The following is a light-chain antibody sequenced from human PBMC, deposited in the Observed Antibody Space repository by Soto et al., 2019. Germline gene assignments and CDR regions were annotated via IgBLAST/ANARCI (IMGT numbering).Light chain of an antibody. V-gene: IGKV3-15*01. CDR3: KQYSSSPS. Sequence: IVMPQSPTPLSVSPGERATLSCRASQSVSTNLAWYQQKPGQVPSLLIYGASTRASGIPARFSGSGSGTEFTLTIGSLQSEEFAVYDCKQYSSSPSVGQGTRLEIK. CDR1: QSVSTN. J-gene: IGKJ5*01. CDR2: GAS.